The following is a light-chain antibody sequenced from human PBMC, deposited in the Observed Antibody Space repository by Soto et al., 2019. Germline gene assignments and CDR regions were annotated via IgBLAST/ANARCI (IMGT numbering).Light chain of an antibody. V-gene: IGKV3D-15*01. CDR3: QQYNKWPRT. J-gene: IGKJ1*01. CDR2: GAS. Sequence: EIVMTQSPATLSVSPGERATLSCRASQSVSSYLTWYQQKPGQAPRLLIYGASTRATGIPARFSGSGSGTEFTLTISNLQSEDSAVYFCQQYNKWPRTFGQGTKVEIK. CDR1: QSVSSY.